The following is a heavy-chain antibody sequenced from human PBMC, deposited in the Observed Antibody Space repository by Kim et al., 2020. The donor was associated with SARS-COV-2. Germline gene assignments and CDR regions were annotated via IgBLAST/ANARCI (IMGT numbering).Heavy chain of an antibody. CDR3: ASRLVGARGGY. D-gene: IGHD1-26*01. J-gene: IGHJ4*02. V-gene: IGHV3-48*02. CDR2: I. Sequence: IYYAASLKGRFTLSRDNAKNSLYLQMNSLRDEDTAVYYCASRLVGARGGYWGQGTLVTVSS.